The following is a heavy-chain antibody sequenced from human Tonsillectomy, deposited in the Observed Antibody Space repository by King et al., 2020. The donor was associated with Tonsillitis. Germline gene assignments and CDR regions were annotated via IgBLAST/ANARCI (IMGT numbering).Heavy chain of an antibody. J-gene: IGHJ4*02. Sequence: QVQLVESGGGVVQPGRSLRLSCAAPGFTFSSYAMHWVRQAPGKGLEWVAVISYDGSNKYYADSVKGRFTISRDNSKNTLYLQMNSLRAQDTAVYYCARDIEPGRIVGGFDYWGQGTLVTVSS. CDR2: ISYDGSNK. V-gene: IGHV3-30*04. CDR3: ARDIEPGRIVGGFDY. CDR1: GFTFSSYA. D-gene: IGHD2-21*01.